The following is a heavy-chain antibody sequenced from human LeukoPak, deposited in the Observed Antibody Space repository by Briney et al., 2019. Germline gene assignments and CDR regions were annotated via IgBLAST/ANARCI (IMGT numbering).Heavy chain of an antibody. Sequence: GRSLRLSCAASGFSLSSYAMSWVRQAPGKGLEWVSAISSTDAGTYHADSVRGRFTISRDSSKNTLYLQMNSLRAEDAAVYYCAKAPVTSCRGAYCYPFDYWGQGTLVTVSS. J-gene: IGHJ4*02. D-gene: IGHD2-21*01. V-gene: IGHV3-23*01. CDR1: GFSLSSYA. CDR3: AKAPVTSCRGAYCYPFDY. CDR2: ISSTDAGT.